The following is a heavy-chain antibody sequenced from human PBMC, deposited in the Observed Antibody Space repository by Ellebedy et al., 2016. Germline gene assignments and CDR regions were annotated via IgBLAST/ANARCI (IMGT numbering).Heavy chain of an antibody. D-gene: IGHD4-17*01. CDR1: GFTFSSFD. V-gene: IGHV3-13*04. CDR3: ARWGKHDYGDSFDL. Sequence: GGSLRLXXAASGFTFSSFDMHWVRQAPGKRLEWVSGIAPAGDTYYPDSVMGRFTISRENAKNSLYLQMNSLRAGDTAVYYCARWGKHDYGDSFDLWGRGTLVTVSS. J-gene: IGHJ2*01. CDR2: IAPAGDT.